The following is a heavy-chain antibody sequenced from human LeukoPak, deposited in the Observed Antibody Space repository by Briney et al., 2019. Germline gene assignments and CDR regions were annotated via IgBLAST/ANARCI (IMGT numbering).Heavy chain of an antibody. CDR1: GGSFSGYY. J-gene: IGHJ4*02. CDR2: ISHNENT. Sequence: SETLSLTCAVYGGSFSGYYWNWIRQPPGKGLEWIGEISHNENTNYSPSLKSRLTISIDTSKDQFSLKLSSVTAADTAVYYCASSGSRWLIDKTYSPYWGQGTLVTVSS. CDR3: ASSGSRWLIDKTYSPY. V-gene: IGHV4-34*01. D-gene: IGHD3-22*01.